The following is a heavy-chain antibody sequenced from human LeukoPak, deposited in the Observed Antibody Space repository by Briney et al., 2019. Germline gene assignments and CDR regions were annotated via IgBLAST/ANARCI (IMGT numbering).Heavy chain of an antibody. V-gene: IGHV1-2*02. CDR2: INPNSGGT. CDR1: GYTFTVYY. J-gene: IGHJ6*03. CDR3: AREFWSGYYLAYYYYMDV. Sequence: GASVKVSCKASGYTFTVYYMHWVRQAPGQGPEWMGGINPNSGGTKYAQKFQGRVTMTRDTSISTAYMELSRLRSDDTAVYYCAREFWSGYYLAYYYYMDVWGKGTTDTVSS. D-gene: IGHD3-3*01.